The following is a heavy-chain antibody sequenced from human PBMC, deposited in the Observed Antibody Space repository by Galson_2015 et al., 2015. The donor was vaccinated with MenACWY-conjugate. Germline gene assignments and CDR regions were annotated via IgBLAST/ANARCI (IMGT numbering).Heavy chain of an antibody. CDR3: AKERHYYDSSGYFV. CDR2: ISGSGGST. Sequence: SLRLSCAASGLTFSSYAMSWVRQAPGKGLEWVSAISGSGGSTYYADSVKGRFTISRDNSKNTLYLLMNSLRAEDTAVYYCAKERHYYDSSGYFVWGQGTLVTVSS. J-gene: IGHJ4*02. CDR1: GLTFSSYA. V-gene: IGHV3-23*01. D-gene: IGHD3-22*01.